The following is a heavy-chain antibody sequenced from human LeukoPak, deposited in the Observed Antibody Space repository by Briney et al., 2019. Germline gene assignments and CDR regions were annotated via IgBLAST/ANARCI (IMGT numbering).Heavy chain of an antibody. V-gene: IGHV3-48*03. CDR2: ISSSGSTI. J-gene: IGHJ4*02. D-gene: IGHD3-16*02. Sequence: PGGSLRLSCAAPGFTFSSYEMNWVRQAPGKGLEWVSSISSSGSTIYYADSVKGRFTISRDNAKNSLYLQMNSLRAEDTAVYYCARGYDYVWGSYRKGFDYWGQGTLVTVSS. CDR3: ARGYDYVWGSYRKGFDY. CDR1: GFTFSSYE.